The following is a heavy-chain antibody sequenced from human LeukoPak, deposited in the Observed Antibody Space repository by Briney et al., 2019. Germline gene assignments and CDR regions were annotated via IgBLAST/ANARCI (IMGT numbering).Heavy chain of an antibody. D-gene: IGHD3-22*01. J-gene: IGHJ2*01. Sequence: SETLSLTCTVSGGSISNSNYYWGWIRQPPGKGLEWIGSIYYSGSTYYNPSLSSRVTISVDTSKNQFSLKLSSVTAADTAIYYCARRAYYDSSGYSPASGYFDLWGRGTLVSVSS. CDR1: GGSISNSNYY. CDR2: IYYSGST. CDR3: ARRAYYDSSGYSPASGYFDL. V-gene: IGHV4-39*01.